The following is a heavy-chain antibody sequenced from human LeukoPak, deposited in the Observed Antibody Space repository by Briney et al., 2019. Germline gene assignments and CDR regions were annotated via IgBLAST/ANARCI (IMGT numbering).Heavy chain of an antibody. CDR3: ARDLSRDGYKLGDFDY. Sequence: PGGSLRLSCAASGFTFSSYSMTWVRQAPGKGLEWVSSISSSSSYIYYADSVKGRFTISRDNAKNSLYLQMNSLRAEDTAVYYCARDLSRDGYKLGDFDYWGQGALVTVSS. V-gene: IGHV3-21*01. J-gene: IGHJ4*02. CDR2: ISSSSSYI. CDR1: GFTFSSYS. D-gene: IGHD5-24*01.